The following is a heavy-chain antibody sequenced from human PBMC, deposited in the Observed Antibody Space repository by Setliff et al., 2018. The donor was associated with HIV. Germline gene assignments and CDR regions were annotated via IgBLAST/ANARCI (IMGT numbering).Heavy chain of an antibody. J-gene: IGHJ4*02. V-gene: IGHV1-46*01. CDR1: GYSFTSYY. D-gene: IGHD2-2*01. CDR3: ARVYCSIASCDNDDYFDY. Sequence: ASVKVSCKASGYSFTSYYIHWVRQAPGQGLEWMGVINPRGVSADYAQRLQDRITMTSDTSTSTVFLDLSSLTSDDTAVYFCARVYCSIASCDNDDYFDYWGQGTLVTVSS. CDR2: INPRGVSA.